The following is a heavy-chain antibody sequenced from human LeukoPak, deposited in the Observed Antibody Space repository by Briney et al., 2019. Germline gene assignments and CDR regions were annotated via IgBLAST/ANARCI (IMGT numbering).Heavy chain of an antibody. CDR3: ERFGSYSSSWY. V-gene: IGHV3-48*04. CDR1: GFTFSSFS. Sequence: GGSLRRSCAASGFTFSSFSMNWVRQAPGKGLEWVSYISSSSSTIYYADSVKGRFTISRDNAKNSLYLQMNSLRAEDKALYYGERFGSYSSSWYWGQG. D-gene: IGHD6-13*01. J-gene: IGHJ4*02. CDR2: ISSSSSTI.